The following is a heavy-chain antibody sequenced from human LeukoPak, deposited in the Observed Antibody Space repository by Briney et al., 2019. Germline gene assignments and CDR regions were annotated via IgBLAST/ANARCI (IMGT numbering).Heavy chain of an antibody. CDR1: GYTFTSYG. V-gene: IGHV1-18*01. D-gene: IGHD6-19*01. Sequence: VASVKVSCTASGYTFTSYGISWVRQAPGQGLEWMGWISAYNGNTNYAQKLQGRVTMTTDTSTSTAYMELRSLRPDDTAVYYCARESDSGGWYGYWGQGTLVTVSS. J-gene: IGHJ4*02. CDR3: ARESDSGGWYGY. CDR2: ISAYNGNT.